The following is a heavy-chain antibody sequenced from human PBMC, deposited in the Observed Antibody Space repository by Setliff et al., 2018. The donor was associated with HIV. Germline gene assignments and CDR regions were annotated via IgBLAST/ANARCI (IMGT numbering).Heavy chain of an antibody. J-gene: IGHJ5*02. V-gene: IGHV4-34*01. CDR3: AREAQYSSSWSGRRVTWFDA. D-gene: IGHD6-13*01. CDR1: GGSFSGYY. CDR2: IYHSGST. Sequence: SETLSLTCAVYGGSFSGYYWSWIRQPPGKGLEWIGEIYHSGSTDYNPSLKSRATISVDKSKNQFSLNLRSVTAADTAVYYCAREAQYSSSWSGRRVTWFDAWGQGTPVTVSS.